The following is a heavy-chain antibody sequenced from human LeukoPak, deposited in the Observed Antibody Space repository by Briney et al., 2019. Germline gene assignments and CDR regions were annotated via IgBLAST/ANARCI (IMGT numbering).Heavy chain of an antibody. V-gene: IGHV1-69*13. CDR3: ARVIGMGDAFDI. CDR2: IIPIFGTA. CDR1: GGTFSSYA. J-gene: IGHJ3*02. D-gene: IGHD3-16*02. Sequence: GPSVKVSCKASGGTFSSYAISWVRQAPGQGLEWMGGIIPIFGTANYAQKFQGRVTITADESTSTAYMELSSLRSDDTAVYYCARVIGMGDAFDIWGQGTMVTVSS.